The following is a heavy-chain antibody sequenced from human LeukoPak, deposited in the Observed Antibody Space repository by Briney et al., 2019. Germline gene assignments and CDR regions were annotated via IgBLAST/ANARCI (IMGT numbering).Heavy chain of an antibody. J-gene: IGHJ4*02. CDR2: IVGRGSST. CDR3: AKCGDYDILTGYYDSDY. D-gene: IGHD3-9*01. CDR1: GFIFSNYA. Sequence: GASLRLSCAASGFIFSNYAMSWVRQAPGKGLEWVSAIVGRGSSTYYADSVKGRFTISRDNSKNTLYLQLNRLRAEDTAVYYCAKCGDYDILTGYYDSDYWGQGTLVTVSS. V-gene: IGHV3-23*01.